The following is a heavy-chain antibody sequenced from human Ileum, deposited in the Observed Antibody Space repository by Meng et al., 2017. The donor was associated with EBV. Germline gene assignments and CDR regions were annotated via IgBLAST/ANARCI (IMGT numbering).Heavy chain of an antibody. CDR2: ISAYNGNT. CDR3: ARARLGGYCSSTSCADNWFDP. CDR1: GYTFPSYG. D-gene: IGHD2-2*01. V-gene: IGHV1-18*01. J-gene: IGHJ5*02. Sequence: QVQLVRSGAEVKKPGXSVTVSCXAPGYTFPSYGISWVRQAPGQGLEWMGWISAYNGNTNYAQKLQGRVTMTTDTSTSTAYMELRSLRSDDTAVYYCARARLGGYCSSTSCADNWFDPWGQGTLVTVSS.